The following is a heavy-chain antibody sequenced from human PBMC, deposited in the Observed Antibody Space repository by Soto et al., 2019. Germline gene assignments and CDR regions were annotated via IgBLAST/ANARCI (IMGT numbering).Heavy chain of an antibody. V-gene: IGHV4-61*01. CDR1: GGSVSSDSYY. Sequence: PSETLSLTCTVSGGSVSSDSYYWSWVRQPPGKGLEWVGFIYYTGSAIYNPSLKRRVTTSIDTYKNEFSLKVNSETTADTSVYDCARVRYNSGWFEAFDISGQGTMVTVS. CDR2: IYYTGSA. J-gene: IGHJ3*02. D-gene: IGHD6-19*01. CDR3: ARVRYNSGWFEAFDI.